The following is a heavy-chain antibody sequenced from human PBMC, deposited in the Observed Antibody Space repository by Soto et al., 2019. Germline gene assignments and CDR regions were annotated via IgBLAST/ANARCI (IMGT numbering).Heavy chain of an antibody. J-gene: IGHJ4*02. Sequence: PGGSLRLCCSGSGFTFSNYAIHWVRQAPGKGLGWVAVISNNGGNKNYAESMEDRFTISRDDSNNMAFFQMSSLRTEDTAMYYCAEDRYSGTYPTDFGCWGQGSLVTVPS. CDR3: AEDRYSGTYPTDFGC. V-gene: IGHV3-64D*06. D-gene: IGHD1-26*01. CDR1: GFTFSNYA. CDR2: ISNNGGNK.